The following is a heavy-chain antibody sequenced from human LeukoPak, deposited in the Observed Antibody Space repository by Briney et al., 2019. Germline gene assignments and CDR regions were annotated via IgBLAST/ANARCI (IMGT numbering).Heavy chain of an antibody. J-gene: IGHJ2*01. CDR1: GFTFSSYG. Sequence: PGRSLRLSCAASGFTFSSYGMHWVRQAPGKGLEGVAIISYDGSNMYYADSVKGRFTISRDNSKDTLYLQMNSLRAEDTAVYFCAKDGGPGSGWPGNFDLWGRGTLVTVSS. D-gene: IGHD6-19*01. CDR2: ISYDGSNM. CDR3: AKDGGPGSGWPGNFDL. V-gene: IGHV3-30*18.